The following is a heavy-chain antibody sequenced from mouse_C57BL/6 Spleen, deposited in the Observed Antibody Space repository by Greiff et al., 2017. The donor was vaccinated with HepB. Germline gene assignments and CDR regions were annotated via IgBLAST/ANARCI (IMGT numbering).Heavy chain of an antibody. CDR1: GFTFSSYA. D-gene: IGHD2-5*01. CDR2: ISDGGSYT. Sequence: DVKLVESGGGLVKPGGSLKLSCAASGFTFSSYAMSWVRQTPEKRLEWVATISDGGSYTYYPDNVKGRFTISRDNAKNNLYLQMSHLKSEDTAMYYCARAYYSNYGGFAYWGQGTLVTVSA. J-gene: IGHJ3*01. CDR3: ARAYYSNYGGFAY. V-gene: IGHV5-4*03.